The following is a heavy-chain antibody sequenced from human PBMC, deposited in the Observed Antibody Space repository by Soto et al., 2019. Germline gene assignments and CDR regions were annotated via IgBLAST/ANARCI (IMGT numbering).Heavy chain of an antibody. V-gene: IGHV4-30-2*01. Sequence: PXRTLRLPGAVSGSCSSSGGYSWSWIRQPPGKGLEWIGYIYRSGSTYYNPYLKSRVTISVDRSKNQFSLKLSSVTAADTAVYYCARANGGGAAILDGMDVWARGTTVTVSS. J-gene: IGHJ6*02. D-gene: IGHD2-21*01. CDR2: IYRSGST. CDR3: ARANGGGAAILDGMDV. CDR1: GSCSSSGGYS.